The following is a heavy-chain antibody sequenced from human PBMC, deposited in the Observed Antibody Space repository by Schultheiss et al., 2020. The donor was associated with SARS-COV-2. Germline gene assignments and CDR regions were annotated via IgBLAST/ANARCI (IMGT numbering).Heavy chain of an antibody. CDR1: GFTFSSYE. CDR3: ARDPPYGGSKYYFDY. J-gene: IGHJ4*02. Sequence: GGSLRLSCAASGFTFSSYEMNWVRQAPGKGLEWVSYISSSSSTIYYADSVKGRFTISRDNAKNSLYLQMNSLRDEDTAVYYCARDPPYGGSKYYFDYWGQGTLVTVSS. D-gene: IGHD4-23*01. CDR2: ISSSSSTI. V-gene: IGHV3-48*02.